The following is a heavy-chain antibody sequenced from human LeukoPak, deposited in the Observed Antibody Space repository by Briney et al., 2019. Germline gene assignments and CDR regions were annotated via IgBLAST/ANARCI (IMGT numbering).Heavy chain of an antibody. D-gene: IGHD1-14*01. V-gene: IGHV1-69*13. CDR3: ARDSSDFRNLIPH. CDR2: IIPIFGTA. Sequence: ASVKVSCKASGGTLSSYAISWVRQAPGQGLEWMGGIIPIFGTANYAQKFQGRVTITADESTSTAYMELSSLRSEDAAVYYCARDSSDFRNLIPHWGQGTLVTVSS. J-gene: IGHJ1*01. CDR1: GGTLSSYA.